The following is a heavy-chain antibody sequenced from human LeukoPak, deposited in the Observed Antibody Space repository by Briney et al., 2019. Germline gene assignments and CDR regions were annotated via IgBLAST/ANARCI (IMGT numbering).Heavy chain of an antibody. CDR1: GFTFSNYG. Sequence: PGGSLRLSCAASGFTFSNYGMHWVRQAPGKGLEWVAFIRYDGSNKYYADSVKGRFTISRDNSKNTLYLQMNSLRAEDTAVYYCASLGDYYYYYYMDVWGKGTTVTISS. J-gene: IGHJ6*03. D-gene: IGHD4-17*01. V-gene: IGHV3-30*02. CDR2: IRYDGSNK. CDR3: ASLGDYYYYYYMDV.